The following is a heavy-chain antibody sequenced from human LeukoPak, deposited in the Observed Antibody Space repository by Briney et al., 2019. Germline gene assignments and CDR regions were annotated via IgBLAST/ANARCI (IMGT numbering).Heavy chain of an antibody. J-gene: IGHJ5*02. V-gene: IGHV4-59*01. D-gene: IGHD1-26*01. CDR1: GGSISSYY. CDR2: IYYSGST. Sequence: SETLSLTCTVSGGSISSYYWSWIRQPPGKGLEWIGYIYYSGSTNYNSSLKSRVTISVDTSKNQFSLKLSSVTAADTAVYYCARQGEEGEDWFDPWGQGTLVTVSS. CDR3: ARQGEEGEDWFDP.